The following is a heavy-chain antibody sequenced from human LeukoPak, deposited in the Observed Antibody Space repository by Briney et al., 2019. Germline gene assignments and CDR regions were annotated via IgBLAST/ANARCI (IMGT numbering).Heavy chain of an antibody. CDR2: IYFHGTT. J-gene: IGHJ4*02. Sequence: PSETLSLTCAVSDGSIKDYYWSWIRQPPGKGLEWIGYIYFHGTTTYNPSLRGRGTISLDTSNNHFSLILTSVTPSVTAAYYCARAKDSRSRIFDSWGQGTLVTVSS. CDR1: DGSIKDYY. CDR3: ARAKDSRSRIFDS. D-gene: IGHD3-16*02. V-gene: IGHV4-59*01.